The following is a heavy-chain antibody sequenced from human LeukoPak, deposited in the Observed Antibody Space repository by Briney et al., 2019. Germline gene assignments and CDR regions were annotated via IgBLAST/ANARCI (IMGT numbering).Heavy chain of an antibody. J-gene: IGHJ4*02. D-gene: IGHD6-13*01. CDR2: IYPGDSDT. Sequence: GESLRISCKGSGYSFTSYWIGWVRQMPGKGLEWMGIIYPGDSDTRYSPSFQGQVTISADKSISTAYLQWSSLKASDTAMYYCARRYSSSWYYFDYWGQGTLVTVSS. CDR3: ARRYSSSWYYFDY. V-gene: IGHV5-51*01. CDR1: GYSFTSYW.